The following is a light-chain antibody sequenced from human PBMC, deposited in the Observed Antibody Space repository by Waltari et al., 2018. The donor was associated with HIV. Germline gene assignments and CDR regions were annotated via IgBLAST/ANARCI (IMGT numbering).Light chain of an antibody. CDR3: CSFAGSSTFVV. V-gene: IGLV2-14*03. CDR2: AVT. J-gene: IGLJ2*01. CDR1: NNDVGGYNY. Sequence: QSALPQPASMFGSPGQSITLSCTGTNNDVGGYNYVSWYQQHPGKAPKLLIYAVTNRPSGVSDRFSGSKSGNTASLTISGLQVEDEAVYHCCSFAGSSTFVVFGGGTSLTVL.